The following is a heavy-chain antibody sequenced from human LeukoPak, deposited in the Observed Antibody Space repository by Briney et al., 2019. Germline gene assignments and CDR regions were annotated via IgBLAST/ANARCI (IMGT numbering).Heavy chain of an antibody. J-gene: IGHJ6*02. CDR1: GFTLSPYW. CDR2: IKQDGSEN. V-gene: IGHV3-7*01. D-gene: IGHD3-10*01. CDR3: ARGRPDYYGSGTFYPYFYGLDV. Sequence: PGGSLRLSCIASGFTLSPYWMTWVRQAPGRGLEWVANIKQDGSENYSVDSVKGRFTISRDNAKNSLFLQMNSLRADDTAVYYCARGRPDYYGSGTFYPYFYGLDVWGQGTSVTVSS.